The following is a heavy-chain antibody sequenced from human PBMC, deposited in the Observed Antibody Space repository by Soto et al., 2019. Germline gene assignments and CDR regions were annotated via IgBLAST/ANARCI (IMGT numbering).Heavy chain of an antibody. Sequence: ASVTVSCKASGYTFASCARHWVRQAPGQRLEWMGWINAGNGNTKYSQKFQGRVTITRDTSASTAYMELSSLRSEDTAVYYCARDLQADYWGQGTLVTVSS. J-gene: IGHJ4*02. CDR3: ARDLQADY. CDR2: INAGNGNT. CDR1: GYTFASCA. V-gene: IGHV1-3*01.